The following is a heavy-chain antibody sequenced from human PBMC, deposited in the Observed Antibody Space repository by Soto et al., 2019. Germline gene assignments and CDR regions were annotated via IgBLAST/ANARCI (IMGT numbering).Heavy chain of an antibody. CDR3: AKDNAARPYDAFDI. CDR2: ISWNSGSI. J-gene: IGHJ3*02. V-gene: IGHV3-9*01. CDR1: GFTFDDYA. D-gene: IGHD6-6*01. Sequence: EVQLVESGGGLVQPGRSLRLSCAASGFTFDDYAMHWVRQAPGKGLEWVSGISWNSGSIGYADSVKGRFTISRDNAKNSLYLQMNSLRAEDTALYYCAKDNAARPYDAFDIWGQGTMVTVSS.